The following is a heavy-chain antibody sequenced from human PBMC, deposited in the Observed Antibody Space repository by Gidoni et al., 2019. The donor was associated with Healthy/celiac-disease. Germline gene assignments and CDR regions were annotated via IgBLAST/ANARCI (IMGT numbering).Heavy chain of an antibody. V-gene: IGHV3-23*01. CDR2: ISGSGGST. J-gene: IGHJ4*02. D-gene: IGHD3-10*01. Sequence: EVQLLESGGGLVQPGGSLRLACAASGFTFSRYAMSWVRQAPGKGLEWVSAISGSGGSTYYADSVKGRFTISRDNSKNTLYLQMNSLRAEDTAVYYCAKGGDSMVRGVSLFDYWGQGTLVTVSS. CDR1: GFTFSRYA. CDR3: AKGGDSMVRGVSLFDY.